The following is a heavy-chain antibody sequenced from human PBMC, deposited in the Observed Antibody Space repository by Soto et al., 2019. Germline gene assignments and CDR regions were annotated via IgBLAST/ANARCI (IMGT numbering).Heavy chain of an antibody. CDR2: INGDGSST. CDR1: GFTFSSYW. V-gene: IGHV3-74*01. CDR3: ARGARKFYYFDY. Sequence: EVQLVESGGGLVQPGGSQRFSCAASGFTFSSYWMHWVRQAPGKGLVWVSRINGDGSSTNYADSVKGRFTISRDNDKNTLYLQMNSLRAEDTAVYYCARGARKFYYFDYWGQGALVIVSS. J-gene: IGHJ4*02.